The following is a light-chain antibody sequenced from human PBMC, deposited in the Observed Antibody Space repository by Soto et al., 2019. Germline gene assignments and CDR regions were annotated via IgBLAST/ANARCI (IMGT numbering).Light chain of an antibody. CDR2: GAS. V-gene: IGKV3-20*01. CDR3: QQYGNSPPET. J-gene: IGKJ5*01. CDR1: QSVSSSY. Sequence: EIVLTQSPGTLSLSPVERATLSFRASQSVSSSYLAWYQQKPGQAPRLLMYGASSRAAGIPDRFRGSGSGTDLTLTISRLEPEDFAVYYCQQYGNSPPETFGQGTRLEIK.